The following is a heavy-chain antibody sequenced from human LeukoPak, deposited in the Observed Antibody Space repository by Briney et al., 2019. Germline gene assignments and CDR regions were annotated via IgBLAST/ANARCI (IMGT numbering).Heavy chain of an antibody. J-gene: IGHJ4*02. CDR2: ITSNGGST. Sequence: GGSLRLSCSASGFTFSIYAMHWVRQAPGKGLEYVSAITSNGGSTYYADSVKGRFTISRDNSKNTLYLQMSSLRAEDTAVYYCVKDRLRTYYDILTGYFGDYWGQGTLVTVSS. CDR1: GFTFSIYA. CDR3: VKDRLRTYYDILTGYFGDY. V-gene: IGHV3-64D*06. D-gene: IGHD3-9*01.